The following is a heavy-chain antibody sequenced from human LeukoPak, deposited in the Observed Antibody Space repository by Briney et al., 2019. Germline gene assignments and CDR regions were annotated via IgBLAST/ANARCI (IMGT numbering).Heavy chain of an antibody. CDR1: GFTFSSYA. J-gene: IGHJ4*02. CDR2: ISGSGDNT. V-gene: IGHV3-23*01. CDR3: AKRRGSGGEADVY. Sequence: GGSLRLSCAASGFTFSSYAMSWVRQAPGKGLEWVSVISGSGDNTFYADSAKGRFTISRDNSKNTLFLQMNSLRLEDTAVYYCAKRRGSGGEADVYWGQGTLVTVSS. D-gene: IGHD2-21*01.